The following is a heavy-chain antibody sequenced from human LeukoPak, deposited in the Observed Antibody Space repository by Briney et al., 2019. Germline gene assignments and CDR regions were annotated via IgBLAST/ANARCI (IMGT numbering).Heavy chain of an antibody. J-gene: IGHJ3*02. CDR3: ARHFWQNYDAFDI. CDR1: GGSFSGYY. CDR2: INHSGST. D-gene: IGHD3-3*01. Sequence: SETLSLTCAVYGGSFSGYYWSWIRQPPGKGLGWIGEINHSGSTNYTPSLKSRVTISVDTSKNQCSLKLSSVTAADTAVYYCARHFWQNYDAFDIWGQGTMVTVSS. V-gene: IGHV4-34*01.